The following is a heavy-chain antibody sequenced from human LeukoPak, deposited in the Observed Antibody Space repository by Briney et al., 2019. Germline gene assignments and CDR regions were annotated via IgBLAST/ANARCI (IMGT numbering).Heavy chain of an antibody. CDR3: ARVLWDSSGYYPYYFDY. V-gene: IGHV4-4*02. CDR2: IYHSGST. CDR1: GGSISSSNW. J-gene: IGHJ4*02. D-gene: IGHD3-22*01. Sequence: PSQTLSLTCAVSGGSISSSNWWSWVRQPPGKGLEWIGEIYHSGSTNYNPSLKSRVTISVDKSKNQFSLKLSSVTAADAAVYYCARVLWDSSGYYPYYFDYWGQGTLVTVSS.